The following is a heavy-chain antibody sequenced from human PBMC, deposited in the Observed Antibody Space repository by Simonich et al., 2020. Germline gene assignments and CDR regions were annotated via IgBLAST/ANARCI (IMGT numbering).Heavy chain of an antibody. V-gene: IGHV4-34*01. D-gene: IGHD3-10*02. CDR3: ARRYSARGGYDY. CDR1: GGSFSGYY. CDR2: YNHSGDT. J-gene: IGHJ4*02. Sequence: QVQLQQWGAGLLKPSATLSLTCAVYGGSFSGYYWSWIRQPPEKGLEWIGEYNHSGDTYYTPSLKRRVTLTVDTSKNQFSLKLSSVTAADTAVYYCARRYSARGGYDYWGQGTLVTVSS.